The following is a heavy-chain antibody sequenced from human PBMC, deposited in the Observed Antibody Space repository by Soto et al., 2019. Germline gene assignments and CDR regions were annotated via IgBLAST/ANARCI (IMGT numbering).Heavy chain of an antibody. Sequence: EVQLVESGGGLDQPGGSLRLYCAASGFTFNSYWMHWVRQAPGKGLLWVSRINGDGGTTNYADSVKGRFTISRDNAMNTVYLQMNNLRVEDTAVYYCARGIRNYYGVDVWGQGTTVTVSS. J-gene: IGHJ6*02. CDR2: INGDGGTT. CDR1: GFTFNSYW. V-gene: IGHV3-74*01. D-gene: IGHD2-15*01. CDR3: ARGIRNYYGVDV.